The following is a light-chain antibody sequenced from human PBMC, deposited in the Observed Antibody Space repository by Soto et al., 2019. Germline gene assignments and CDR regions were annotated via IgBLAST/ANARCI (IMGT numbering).Light chain of an antibody. J-gene: IGLJ2*01. CDR1: STDVGGHYY. CDR3: TSYTSTNSYVA. CDR2: DVT. V-gene: IGLV2-14*03. Sequence: QSVLTQPASVSGSPGQSITISCTGTSTDVGGHYYVSWYQQHPGKAPKLIIYDVTDRPSGVSHRFSGSKSGNTASLTISGLQAEDEADDYCTSYTSTNSYVAVGGGTKLTVL.